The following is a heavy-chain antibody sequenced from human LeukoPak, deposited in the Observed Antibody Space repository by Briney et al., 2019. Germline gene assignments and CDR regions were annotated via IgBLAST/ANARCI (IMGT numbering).Heavy chain of an antibody. CDR1: GFTFSSSA. CDR3: AKQLGYCSDGSCYFPY. V-gene: IGHV3-23*01. J-gene: IGHJ4*02. D-gene: IGHD2-15*01. CDR2: ISNNGGCT. Sequence: GGSLRLSCAASGFTFSSSAMSWVRQAPGRGLEWVSAISNNGGCTYYADSVQGRFTISRDNSKSTLCLQMNSLRAEDTAVYYCAKQLGYCSDGSCYFPYWGQGTLVTVSS.